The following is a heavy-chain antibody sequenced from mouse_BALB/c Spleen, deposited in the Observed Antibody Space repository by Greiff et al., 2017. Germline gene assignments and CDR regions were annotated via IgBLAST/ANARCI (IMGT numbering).Heavy chain of an antibody. CDR2: IDPSDSET. J-gene: IGHJ4*01. Sequence: QVQLQQSGPQLVRPGASVKISCKASGYSFTSYWMHWVKQRPGQGLEWIGMIDPSDSETRLNQKFKDKATLTVDKSSSTAYMQLSSPTSEDSAVYYCARWVRAYAMDYWGQGTSVTVSS. V-gene: IGHV1S126*01. D-gene: IGHD2-14*01. CDR1: GYSFTSYW. CDR3: ARWVRAYAMDY.